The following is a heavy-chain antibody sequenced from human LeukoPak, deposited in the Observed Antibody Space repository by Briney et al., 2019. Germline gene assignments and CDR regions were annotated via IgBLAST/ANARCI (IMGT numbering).Heavy chain of an antibody. Sequence: GGSLRLSCAASGFTFSSYWMHWVRQDPGKGLVWVSRINSDGSSISYADSVKGRFTISRDNAKNTLYLQMNSLSADDTAVYYCVRGYSGSYYFDSWGQGTLVTVSS. D-gene: IGHD1-26*01. CDR3: VRGYSGSYYFDS. CDR1: GFTFSSYW. V-gene: IGHV3-74*01. J-gene: IGHJ4*02. CDR2: INSDGSSI.